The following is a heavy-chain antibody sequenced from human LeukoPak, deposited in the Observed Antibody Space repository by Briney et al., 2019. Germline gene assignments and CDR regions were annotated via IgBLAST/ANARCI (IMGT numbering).Heavy chain of an antibody. CDR2: ISSSSSYI. Sequence: PGGSLRLSCAASGFTFSSCSMNWVRQAPGKGLEWVSSISSSSSYIYYADSVKGRFTISRDNAKNSLYLQMNSLRAEDTAVYYCARDLLEWLATATLDYWGQGTLVTVSS. J-gene: IGHJ4*02. D-gene: IGHD3-3*01. CDR3: ARDLLEWLATATLDY. CDR1: GFTFSSCS. V-gene: IGHV3-21*01.